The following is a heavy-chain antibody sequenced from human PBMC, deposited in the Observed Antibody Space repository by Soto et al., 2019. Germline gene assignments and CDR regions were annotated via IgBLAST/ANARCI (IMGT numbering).Heavy chain of an antibody. Sequence: GGSLRLSCAASGFTFSNAWMSWVRQAPGKGLEWVGRIKSKTDGGTTDYAAPVKGRFTISRDDSKNTLYLQMNSLKTEDTAVYYCTTDPAEDELEVFGFQHWGQGTLVTVSS. J-gene: IGHJ1*01. CDR2: IKSKTDGGTT. D-gene: IGHD1-1*01. V-gene: IGHV3-15*01. CDR1: GFTFSNAW. CDR3: TTDPAEDELEVFGFQH.